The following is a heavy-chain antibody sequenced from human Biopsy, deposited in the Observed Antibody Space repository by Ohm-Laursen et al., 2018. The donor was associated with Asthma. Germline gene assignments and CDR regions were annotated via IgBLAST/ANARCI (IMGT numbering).Heavy chain of an antibody. CDR2: IYYTGSD. CDR3: ARGPNYHGSGRAPIGMDV. Sequence: GTLSLTCTVSGGSMSSSSYYWSWIRQPPGKGLEWLGYIYYTGSDNYNPSLKSRVTISVDTSKNQFSLRLNSVTAADTAVYYCARGPNYHGSGRAPIGMDVWGQGTTVTVPS. D-gene: IGHD3-10*01. CDR1: GGSMSSSSYY. J-gene: IGHJ6*02. V-gene: IGHV4-61*01.